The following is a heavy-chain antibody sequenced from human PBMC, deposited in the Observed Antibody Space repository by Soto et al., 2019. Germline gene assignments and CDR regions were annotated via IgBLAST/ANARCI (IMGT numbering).Heavy chain of an antibody. V-gene: IGHV4-4*07. D-gene: IGHD5-18*01. CDR1: GTSVNNYY. J-gene: IGHJ4*02. CDR3: ARGGIQLSYAFDY. Sequence: SETLSLTCSVSGTSVNNYYWSWIRQPAGKGLEHIGRIYTSGSTSYNPSLKSRVTMSMDTSQTQIYLNLTSVTAADTAVYYCARGGIQLSYAFDYWGQGIQVTVSS. CDR2: IYTSGST.